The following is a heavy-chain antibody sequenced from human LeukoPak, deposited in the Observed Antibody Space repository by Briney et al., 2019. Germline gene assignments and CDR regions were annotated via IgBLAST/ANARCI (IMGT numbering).Heavy chain of an antibody. CDR3: AKAPAINTAMLY. V-gene: IGHV3-23*01. Sequence: GGSLRLSCAAPGFTFSNYAMSWVRQAPGKGLEWVSTIGGSGAGTYYADSVKGRFTISRDNSKNMLYLQMNSLRAEDTAVYYCAKAPAINTAMLYWGQGTLVTVSS. J-gene: IGHJ4*02. D-gene: IGHD5-18*01. CDR1: GFTFSNYA. CDR2: IGGSGAGT.